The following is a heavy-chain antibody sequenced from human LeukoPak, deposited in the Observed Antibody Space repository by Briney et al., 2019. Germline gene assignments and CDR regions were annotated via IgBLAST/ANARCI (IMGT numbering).Heavy chain of an antibody. Sequence: SVKVSCKASGGTFSSYAISWVRQAPGQGLEWMGGIIPIFGTVNYAQKFQGRITITADESTSTAYMELSSLRSEDTAVYYCARVPLEYYYDSSGPYYFDYWGQGTLVTVSS. V-gene: IGHV1-69*13. CDR1: GGTFSSYA. D-gene: IGHD3-22*01. CDR2: IIPIFGTV. CDR3: ARVPLEYYYDSSGPYYFDY. J-gene: IGHJ4*02.